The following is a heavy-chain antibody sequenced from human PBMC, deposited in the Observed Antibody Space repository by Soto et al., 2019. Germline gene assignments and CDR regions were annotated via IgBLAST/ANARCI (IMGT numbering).Heavy chain of an antibody. CDR3: AVQLGYCSGGSCSNAFDI. D-gene: IGHD2-15*01. V-gene: IGHV4-4*02. Sequence: QVQLQESGPGLVKPSGTLSLTCAVSSGSISSSNWWSWVRQPPGKGLEWIGEIYHSGSTNYNPSLKSRVTISVDKYKNQFSLKLSSVTAADTAVYYCAVQLGYCSGGSCSNAFDIWGQGKMVTVSS. J-gene: IGHJ3*02. CDR1: SGSISSSNW. CDR2: IYHSGST.